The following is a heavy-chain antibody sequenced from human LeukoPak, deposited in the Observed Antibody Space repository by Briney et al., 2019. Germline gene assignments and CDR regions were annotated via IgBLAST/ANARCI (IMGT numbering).Heavy chain of an antibody. CDR2: FYHSGT. CDR3: ARLVVVPDY. CDR1: GGSISSGGYY. D-gene: IGHD2-2*01. V-gene: IGHV4-30-2*01. J-gene: IGHJ4*02. Sequence: PSETLSLTCTVSGGSISSGGYYWSWIRQPPGKGLVWIGYFYHSGTYYNPSLNSRVTISVDTSKNQFSLKLSSVTAADTAVYYCARLVVVPDYWGQGTLVTVSS.